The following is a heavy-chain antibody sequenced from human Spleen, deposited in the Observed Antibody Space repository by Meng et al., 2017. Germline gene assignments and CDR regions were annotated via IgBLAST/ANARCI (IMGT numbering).Heavy chain of an antibody. CDR1: GGSFSGYD. CDR3: ARVDFRGKDHDSIGLGH. Sequence: QVPAQRGGAGLLKASETLYLTWPVYGGSFSGYDWSWIRQPPGKGLEWIGEINYSGTTNYNPSLKSRVTISVDTSNDQFSLQMASVTAADTAVYYCARVDFRGKDHDSIGLGHWGQGTLVTVSS. V-gene: IGHV4-34*02. CDR2: INYSGTT. D-gene: IGHD3-22*01. J-gene: IGHJ4*02.